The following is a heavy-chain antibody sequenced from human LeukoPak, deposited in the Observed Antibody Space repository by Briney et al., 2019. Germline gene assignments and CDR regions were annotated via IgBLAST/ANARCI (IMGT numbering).Heavy chain of an antibody. CDR1: GYSFTSYW. CDR3: ARHEVVGATFPDY. V-gene: IGHV5-51*01. Sequence: GGSLKISCQGSGYSFTSYWIGWVRQLPGKGREWMGIIYPGDSDTRYSPSFQGQVTISADKSISTAYLQWSSLKASDTAMYYCARHEVVGATFPDYWGQGTLVSVSS. J-gene: IGHJ4*02. CDR2: IYPGDSDT. D-gene: IGHD1-26*01.